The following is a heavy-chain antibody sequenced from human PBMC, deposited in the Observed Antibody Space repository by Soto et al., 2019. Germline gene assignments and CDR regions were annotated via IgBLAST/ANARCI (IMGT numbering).Heavy chain of an antibody. D-gene: IGHD6-19*01. CDR1: GGSFSGYY. CDR2: IKHSGST. Sequence: PSETLSLTCAVYGGSFSGYYWSWIRPPPGKGLEWIGDIKHSGSTNYNPSLKSRVTILVDTLRKQFSLKLTSVTAAGTALYYCARECIAVASTDVFEVRGHGTMVSVTS. J-gene: IGHJ3*01. CDR3: ARECIAVASTDVFEV. V-gene: IGHV4-34*01.